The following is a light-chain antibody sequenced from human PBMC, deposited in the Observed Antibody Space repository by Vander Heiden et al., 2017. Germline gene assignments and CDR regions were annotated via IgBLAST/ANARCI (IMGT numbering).Light chain of an antibody. V-gene: IGLV1-44*01. CDR2: TNN. Sequence: QSVLTQPPSASGTPGQRVTISCSGSSSNIGSYTVNWYQQLPGTGPKLLIYTNNQRPSGVPDRFSGSKSGTSASLAISRLQSEDEADYHCAAWDDTLNGVVFGGGTKLSVL. J-gene: IGLJ2*01. CDR1: SSNIGSYT. CDR3: AAWDDTLNGVV.